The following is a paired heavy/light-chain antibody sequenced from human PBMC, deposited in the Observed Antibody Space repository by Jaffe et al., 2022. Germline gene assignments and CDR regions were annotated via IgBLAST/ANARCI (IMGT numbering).Heavy chain of an antibody. V-gene: IGHV4-4*02. CDR3: ARRVEGRSLFDF. D-gene: IGHD2-15*01. Sequence: QVQLQESGPGLVKPSGTLSLTCAVSGGPISSTYWWSWVRQPPGTGLEWIGQIHHSGDTIYNPSLKSRVTISADKSKNLFSLNLNSVTAADTAVYYCARRVEGRSLFDFWGQGILVTVSS. J-gene: IGHJ4*02. CDR2: IHHSGDT. CDR1: GGPISSTYW.
Light chain of an antibody. Sequence: QSALTQPASVSASPGQSITISCTGTSSDVGGYNFVSWYQQHPGKAPKVMIYDVSNRPSGVSHRFSGSKSGNTASLTISGLQTEDEAEYYCTSYTTTKTWVFGGGTKLTVL. J-gene: IGLJ3*02. CDR2: DVS. CDR3: TSYTTTKTWV. CDR1: SSDVGGYNF. V-gene: IGLV2-14*03.